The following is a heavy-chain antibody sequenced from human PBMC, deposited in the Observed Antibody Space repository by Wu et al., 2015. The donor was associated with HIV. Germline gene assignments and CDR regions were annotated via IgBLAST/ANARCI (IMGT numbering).Heavy chain of an antibody. CDR1: GYTITTYD. V-gene: IGHV1-8*01. CDR3: ATSYYGSGTYSTFYYYYAMDV. CDR2: MNSNNGKT. Sequence: QVQLVQSGAEVKKPGASVKVSCQASGYTITTYDFNWVRQAPGQGLEWMGWMNSNNGKTGYGQKFQGRVAMTRNISTRTAYMELSGLTSEDTAVYYCATSYYGSGTYSTFYYYYAMDVWGQGTTVTVSS. D-gene: IGHD3-10*01. J-gene: IGHJ6*02.